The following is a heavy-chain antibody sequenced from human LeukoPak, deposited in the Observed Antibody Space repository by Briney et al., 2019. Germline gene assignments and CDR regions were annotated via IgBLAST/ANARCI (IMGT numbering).Heavy chain of an antibody. CDR1: GFTFSSYA. CDR2: ISGSGGST. J-gene: IGHJ6*02. D-gene: IGHD1-26*01. Sequence: GGSLRLSCAASGFTFSSYAMSWVRQAPGKGLEWVSAISGSGGSTYYADSVKGRSTISRHNSKNTLYLQMNSLRVEDTAVYYCASYSGSYYLYYYGMDVWGQGTTVTVSS. CDR3: ASYSGSYYLYYYGMDV. V-gene: IGHV3-23*01.